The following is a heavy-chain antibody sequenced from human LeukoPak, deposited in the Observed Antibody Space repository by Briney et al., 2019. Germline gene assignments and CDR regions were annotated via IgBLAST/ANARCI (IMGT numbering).Heavy chain of an antibody. CDR2: MNPNSGNT. J-gene: IGHJ5*02. CDR1: GYTFTSYD. D-gene: IGHD4-11*01. Sequence: ASVKVSCKASGYTFTSYDINWVRQATGQGLEWMGWMNPNSGNTGYAQKFQGRVTITRNTSISTAYMGLSSLRSEDTAVYYCASGSNYEGWFDPWGQGTLVTVSS. CDR3: ASGSNYEGWFDP. V-gene: IGHV1-8*03.